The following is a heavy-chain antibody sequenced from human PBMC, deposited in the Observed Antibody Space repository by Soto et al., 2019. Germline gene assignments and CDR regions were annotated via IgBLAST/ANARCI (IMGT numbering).Heavy chain of an antibody. CDR3: ARHSGYDYVFAY. CDR1: GYTFTGYY. V-gene: IGHV1-2*02. D-gene: IGHD5-12*01. J-gene: IGHJ4*02. CDR2: INPNSGGT. Sequence: QVQLVQSGAEVKKPGASVKVSCKASGYTFTGYYIHWVRQAPGQGLEWMGWINPNSGGTNYAQKFQGRVTMTRDTSTSTAYMELSSLRSDDTAVYYCARHSGYDYVFAYWGQGTLVTVSS.